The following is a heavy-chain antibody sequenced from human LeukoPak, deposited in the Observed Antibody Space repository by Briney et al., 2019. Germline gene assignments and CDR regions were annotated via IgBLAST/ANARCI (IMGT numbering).Heavy chain of an antibody. CDR1: GYTFSSHW. D-gene: IGHD3-3*01. Sequence: GESLKISCKGSGYTFSSHWIGWVRQMPGKGLEWMGIIYPGDSDTRYNPSFQGQVTISADTSISTAYLQWSSLKASDTAMYYCARQPRRGLRFLEWPALDAFDIWGQGTMVTVSS. J-gene: IGHJ3*02. CDR3: ARQPRRGLRFLEWPALDAFDI. V-gene: IGHV5-51*01. CDR2: IYPGDSDT.